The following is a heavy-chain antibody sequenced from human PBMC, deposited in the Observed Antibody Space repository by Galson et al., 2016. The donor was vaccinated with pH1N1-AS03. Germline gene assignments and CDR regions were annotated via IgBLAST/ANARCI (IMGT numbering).Heavy chain of an antibody. Sequence: SYWGWIRQPPGKGLEWIGSIHYRGTTYYNTSLKSRITISVYTSKNQFSLRLSSLTAADTAVYYCARHAQDYLWGSYRYYDYWGQGTLVT. CDR1: SY. D-gene: IGHD3-16*02. CDR2: IHYRGTT. CDR3: ARHAQDYLWGSYRYYDY. J-gene: IGHJ4*02. V-gene: IGHV4-39*01.